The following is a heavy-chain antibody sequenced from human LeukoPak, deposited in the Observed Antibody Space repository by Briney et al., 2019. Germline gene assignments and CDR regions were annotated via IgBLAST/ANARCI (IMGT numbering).Heavy chain of an antibody. V-gene: IGHV3-23*01. CDR3: AKDLYYDFWSGNYFDY. CDR1: GFTFSSYA. CDR2: ISGSGGST. D-gene: IGHD3-3*01. Sequence: GGSLRLSCAASGFTFSSYAMSWVRQAPGKGLEWVSAISGSGGSTYYADSVKGRFTISRDNSKNTLYLQMNSLRAEDTAVYYCAKDLYYDFWSGNYFDYWGQGTLVTVSS. J-gene: IGHJ4*02.